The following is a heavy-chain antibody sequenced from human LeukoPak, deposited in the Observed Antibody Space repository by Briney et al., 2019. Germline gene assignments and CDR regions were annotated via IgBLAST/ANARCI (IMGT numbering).Heavy chain of an antibody. Sequence: SETLSLTCTVSGGSISSSSYYWGWIRQPPGKGLEWIGSIYYSGSTYYNPSLKSRVTISVDTSKNQFSLKLSSVTAADTAVYYSARQGIAVAGNDYWGQGTLVTVSS. V-gene: IGHV4-39*01. D-gene: IGHD6-19*01. CDR2: IYYSGST. J-gene: IGHJ4*02. CDR1: GGSISSSSYY. CDR3: ARQGIAVAGNDY.